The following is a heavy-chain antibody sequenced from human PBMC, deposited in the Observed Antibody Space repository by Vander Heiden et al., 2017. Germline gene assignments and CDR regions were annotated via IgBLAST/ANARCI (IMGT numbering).Heavy chain of an antibody. CDR2: IWYDGSDK. Sequence: QVQLVESGGGVVQPGRSLRPSCAASGFTFSSYGMHWGRQAPGKGLEWVAVIWYDGSDKYYADSVKGRFTISRDNSKNTLYLQMSSLRAEDTAVYYCGGFSVGGDYWGQGTLVTVSS. CDR3: GGFSVGGDY. V-gene: IGHV3-33*01. J-gene: IGHJ4*02. CDR1: GFTFSSYG. D-gene: IGHD3-16*01.